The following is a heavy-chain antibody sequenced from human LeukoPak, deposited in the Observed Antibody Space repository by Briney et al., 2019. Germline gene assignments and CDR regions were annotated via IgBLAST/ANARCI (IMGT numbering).Heavy chain of an antibody. J-gene: IGHJ4*02. CDR1: GGTFSSYA. D-gene: IGHD3-3*01. CDR3: ARDLFWRQGPLGY. Sequence: ASVKVSCKASGGTFSSYAISWVRQAPGQGLEWMGGIIPIFGTANYAQKFQGRVTITADKSTSTAYMELSSLRSEDTAVYYCARDLFWRQGPLGYWGQGTLVTVSS. CDR2: IIPIFGTA. V-gene: IGHV1-69*06.